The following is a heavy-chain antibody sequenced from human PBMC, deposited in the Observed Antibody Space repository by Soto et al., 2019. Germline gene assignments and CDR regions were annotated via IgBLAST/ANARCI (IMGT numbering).Heavy chain of an antibody. CDR2: IKRDGSEK. J-gene: IGHJ4*02. V-gene: IGHV3-7*05. Sequence: EVQLVESGGGLVQPGGSLRLSCAASGFTFSDYWMSWVRQAPGKGLECVANIKRDGSEKYYVDPVKGRFTISRDNAKNSLYLQTNSLRAEDTAVYYCATSMGRGGTDYWGQGNLVTVSS. CDR1: GFTFSDYW. CDR3: ATSMGRGGTDY. D-gene: IGHD3-10*01.